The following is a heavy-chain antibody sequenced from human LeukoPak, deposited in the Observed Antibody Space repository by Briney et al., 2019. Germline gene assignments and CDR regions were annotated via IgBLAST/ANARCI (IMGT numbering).Heavy chain of an antibody. CDR1: GGSISSYY. CDR3: ARSDSGSYYSPPYYYYGMDG. D-gene: IGHD3-10*01. CDR2: IYYSGST. Sequence: PSETLSLTCTVSGGSISSYYWSWIRQPPGKGLEWIGYIYYSGSTNYNPSLKSRVTISVDTSKNQFSLKLSSVTAADTAVYYCARSDSGSYYSPPYYYYGMDGWGKGTTVTVSS. J-gene: IGHJ6*04. V-gene: IGHV4-59*01.